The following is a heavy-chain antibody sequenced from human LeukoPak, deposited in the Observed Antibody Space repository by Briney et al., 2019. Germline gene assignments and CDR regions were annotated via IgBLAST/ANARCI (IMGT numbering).Heavy chain of an antibody. J-gene: IGHJ3*02. CDR1: GFTFSSYW. D-gene: IGHD1-26*01. CDR2: IKQDGSEK. CDR3: ARGWELLKGHDAFDI. Sequence: PGGSLRLSCAASGFTFSSYWMSWVRQAPGKGLEWVANIKQDGSEKYYVDSVKGRFTISRDNAKNSLYLQMNSLRAEDTAVYYCARGWELLKGHDAFDIWGQGTMVTVSS. V-gene: IGHV3-7*01.